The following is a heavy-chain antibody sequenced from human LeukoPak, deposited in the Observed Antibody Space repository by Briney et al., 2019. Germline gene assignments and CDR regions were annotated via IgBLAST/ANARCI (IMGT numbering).Heavy chain of an antibody. J-gene: IGHJ4*02. D-gene: IGHD6-13*01. V-gene: IGHV3-7*03. Sequence: PGGSLRLSCTASGFPFYSYWMTWVRQTPGKELEWVANIRHDGSTKYYVDSVKGRFTISRDNAMNSLYLQMDSLRVEDTAIYYCARSVPYGTTWYGRSDCWGQGTPVTVSS. CDR2: IRHDGSTK. CDR3: ARSVPYGTTWYGRSDC. CDR1: GFPFYSYW.